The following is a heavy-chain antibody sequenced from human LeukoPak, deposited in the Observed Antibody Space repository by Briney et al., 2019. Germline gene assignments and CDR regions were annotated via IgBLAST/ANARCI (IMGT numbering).Heavy chain of an antibody. J-gene: IGHJ4*02. CDR1: GGSISSDSDY. CDR3: ARLRTGTFDY. V-gene: IGHV4-61*02. Sequence: SQTLSLTCTVSGGSISSDSDYWSWIRQPAGKGLEWIGRIYSGSTDYNPSLKSRVTISVDTSKNQFSLKLSSVTAADTAVYYCARLRTGTFDYWGQGTLVTVSS. D-gene: IGHD3/OR15-3a*01. CDR2: IYSGST.